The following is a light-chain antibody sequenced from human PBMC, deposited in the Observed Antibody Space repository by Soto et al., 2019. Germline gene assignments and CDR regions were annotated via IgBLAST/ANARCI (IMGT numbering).Light chain of an antibody. CDR2: DAS. CDR3: QQYSSYPMA. Sequence: DIQMTQSPSALSASVGDRVTITCRASQSISGRLAWYQQKPGEAPKLLIYDASSLESGVPSRFSVSGSGTEFTLTISSPQPDDCASYFYQQYSSYPMAFGQGTKLEIK. J-gene: IGKJ2*01. V-gene: IGKV1-5*01. CDR1: QSISGR.